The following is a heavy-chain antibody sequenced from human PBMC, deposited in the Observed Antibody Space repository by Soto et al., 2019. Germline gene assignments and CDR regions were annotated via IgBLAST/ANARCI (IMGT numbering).Heavy chain of an antibody. D-gene: IGHD6-19*01. CDR2: IRGSGGST. V-gene: IGHV3-23*01. J-gene: IGHJ4*02. CDR3: AKAKSSGWYFSDY. Sequence: GGSLRLSCAGTGFTFSSYDMSWVRQAPGKGLEWVSTIRGSGGSTYYADSVRGRFTISRDNSKNTLYLQMNSLRAEDTAVYYCAKAKSSGWYFSDYWGQGTLVTVSS. CDR1: GFTFSSYD.